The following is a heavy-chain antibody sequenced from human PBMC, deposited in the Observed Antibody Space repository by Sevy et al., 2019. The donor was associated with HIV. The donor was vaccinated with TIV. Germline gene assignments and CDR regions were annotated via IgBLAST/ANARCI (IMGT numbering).Heavy chain of an antibody. Sequence: SETLSLTCAVYGGSFSGYYWSWIRQPPGKGLEWIGEINHSGSTNYNPSLKSRVTISVDTSKNQFSLKLSSVTAADTAVYYCAGRQYSGSYNYYYYYMDVWGKGTTVTVSS. D-gene: IGHD1-26*01. CDR3: AGRQYSGSYNYYYYYMDV. J-gene: IGHJ6*03. CDR1: GGSFSGYY. V-gene: IGHV4-34*01. CDR2: INHSGST.